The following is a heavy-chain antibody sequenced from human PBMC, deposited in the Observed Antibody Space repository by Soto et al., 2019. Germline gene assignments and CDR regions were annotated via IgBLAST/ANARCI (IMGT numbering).Heavy chain of an antibody. CDR2: IYHSGST. V-gene: IGHV4-30-2*01. Sequence: SETLSLTCAFSGCSISSGGYSLSWIRQPPGKGLEWIGYIYHSGSTYYNPSLKSRVTISVDRSKNQFSLKLSSVTAADTAVYYCARSWHDYGDYFDYWGQGTLVTVSS. J-gene: IGHJ4*02. CDR3: ARSWHDYGDYFDY. D-gene: IGHD5-12*01. CDR1: GCSISSGGYS.